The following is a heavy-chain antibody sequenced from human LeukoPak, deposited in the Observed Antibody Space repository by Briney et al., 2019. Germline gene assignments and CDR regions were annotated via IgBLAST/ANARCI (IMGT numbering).Heavy chain of an antibody. Sequence: GGSLRLSCAASGFTFSSYSMNWVRQAPGKGLEWVSSISSSSSYIYYADSVKGRFTISRDNAKNSLYLQMNSLRAEDTAVYYCARSNTLYGDYDYFDYWGQGTLVTVSS. CDR2: ISSSSSYI. CDR3: ARSNTLYGDYDYFDY. J-gene: IGHJ4*02. CDR1: GFTFSSYS. D-gene: IGHD4-17*01. V-gene: IGHV3-21*01.